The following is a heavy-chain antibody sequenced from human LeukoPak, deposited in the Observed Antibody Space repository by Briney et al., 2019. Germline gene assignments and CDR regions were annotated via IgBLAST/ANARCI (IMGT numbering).Heavy chain of an antibody. CDR1: GGSISSYY. CDR3: ARDHSGSYWYDY. V-gene: IGHV4-59*12. Sequence: SETLSLTCTVSGGSISSYYWSWIRQPPGKGLEWIGYIYYSGSTNYNPSLKSRATISVDTSKNQFSLKLGSVTAADTAVYYCARDHSGSYWYDYWGQGTLVTVSS. CDR2: IYYSGST. D-gene: IGHD1-26*01. J-gene: IGHJ4*02.